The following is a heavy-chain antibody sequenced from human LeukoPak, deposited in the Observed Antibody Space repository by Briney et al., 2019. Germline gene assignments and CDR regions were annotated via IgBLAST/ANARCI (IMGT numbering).Heavy chain of an antibody. CDR2: IKQDGSEK. J-gene: IGHJ6*03. CDR1: GFTFSSYW. Sequence: PGGSLRLSCAASGFTFSSYWMSWVRQAPGKGLEWVANIKQDGSEKYYVDSVKGRFTISRDNAKNSLYLQMNSLRAEDTAVYYCARGSVTPRGYYYMDVWGKGTTVTVSS. V-gene: IGHV3-7*01. D-gene: IGHD4-23*01. CDR3: ARGSVTPRGYYYMDV.